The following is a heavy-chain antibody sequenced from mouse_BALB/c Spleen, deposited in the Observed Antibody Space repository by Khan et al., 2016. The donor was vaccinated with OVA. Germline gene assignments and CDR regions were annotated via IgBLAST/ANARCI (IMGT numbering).Heavy chain of an antibody. CDR2: IRSKSNNYAT. J-gene: IGHJ4*01. CDR1: GFTFNTYA. V-gene: IGHV10-1*02. Sequence: EVQLVESGGGLVQPKGSLKLSCAASGFTFNTYAMNWVRQAPGKGLEWVARIRSKSNNYATYYANSVKDRFTISRDDSQSMLYLQMNTLKTEDTARYSCVRHEKSMDYWGQGTSVTVSS. CDR3: VRHEKSMDY.